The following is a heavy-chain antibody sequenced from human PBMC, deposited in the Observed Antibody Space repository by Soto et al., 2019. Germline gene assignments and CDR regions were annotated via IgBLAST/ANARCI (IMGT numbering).Heavy chain of an antibody. V-gene: IGHV1-58*01. Sequence: ASVKVSCKASGFTFTSSAVQWVRQARGQRLEWIGWIVVGSGNTNYAQKFQERVTITRDMSTSTAYMELSSLRSEDTAVYYCAAERDGSESYADGMDVWGQGTTVTVSS. J-gene: IGHJ6*02. CDR3: AAERDGSESYADGMDV. D-gene: IGHD3-10*01. CDR2: IVVGSGNT. CDR1: GFTFTSSA.